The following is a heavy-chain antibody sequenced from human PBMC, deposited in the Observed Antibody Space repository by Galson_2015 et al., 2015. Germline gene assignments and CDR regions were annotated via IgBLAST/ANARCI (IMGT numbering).Heavy chain of an antibody. CDR3: AKVLRVKYYYCNMDG. CDR1: GFTFSSYA. D-gene: IGHD2-15*01. Sequence: SLRLSCAASGFTFSSYAMSWVRQAPGKGLEWVSVIGGGGSTSYADSVKGRFTISRDSSKNTLYLQMNSLRAEDTAVYYCAKVLRVKYYYCNMDGWGQGTTVTVSS. V-gene: IGHV3-23*01. CDR2: IGGGGST. J-gene: IGHJ6*02.